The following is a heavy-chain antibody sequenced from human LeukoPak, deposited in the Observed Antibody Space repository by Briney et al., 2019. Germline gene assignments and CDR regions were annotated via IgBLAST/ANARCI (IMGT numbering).Heavy chain of an antibody. V-gene: IGHV1-2*02. CDR1: GYTFTVYY. CDR2: INPNSGGT. D-gene: IGHD5-12*01. CDR3: ARAPSGYDSFDY. J-gene: IGHJ4*02. Sequence: ASVKVSCKASGYTFTVYYLHWVRQAPGQGLEWMGWINPNSGGTHFAQRFQGRVTMPRDTSISTAYMELSRLRSDDTAVYYCARAPSGYDSFDYWGQGTLVTVSS.